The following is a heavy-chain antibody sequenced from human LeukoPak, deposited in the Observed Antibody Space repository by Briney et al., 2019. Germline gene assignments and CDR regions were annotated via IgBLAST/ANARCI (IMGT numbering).Heavy chain of an antibody. Sequence: SGPTLVKPTQTLTLTCTFSGFSLSTSGVGVGWIRQPPGKALEWLALIYWDDDKRYSPSRKSRLTITKDTSKNQVVLTMTTLDPVDTATYYCGHMHVVFLWDYWGQGTLVTVSS. D-gene: IGHD3-10*01. V-gene: IGHV2-5*02. CDR1: GFSLSTSGVG. CDR3: GHMHVVFLWDY. J-gene: IGHJ4*02. CDR2: IYWDDDK.